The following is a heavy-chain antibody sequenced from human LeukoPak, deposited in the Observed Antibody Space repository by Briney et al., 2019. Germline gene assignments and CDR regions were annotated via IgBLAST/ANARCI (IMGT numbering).Heavy chain of an antibody. J-gene: IGHJ6*02. CDR3: ARPLDGYSYYGMDV. CDR2: FHSNGDT. V-gene: IGHV3-53*01. D-gene: IGHD3-22*01. Sequence: GGSLRLSCVASEFAVNCKYMSWVRQAPGEGLEWVSIFHSNGDTNYADSVKGRFTVSRDNAKNTLYLQMNSLRAEDTAVYYCARPLDGYSYYGMDVWGQGTTVTVSS. CDR1: EFAVNCKY.